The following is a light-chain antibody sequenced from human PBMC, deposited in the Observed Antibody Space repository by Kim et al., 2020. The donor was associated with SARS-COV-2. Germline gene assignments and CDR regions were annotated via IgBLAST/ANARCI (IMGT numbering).Light chain of an antibody. J-gene: IGKJ4*01. CDR2: KAS. Sequence: DIQMTQSPSTLSASVGDRVTITCRASQSINNWLAWFQQKPGKAPKLLIYKASSLESGVPSRFSGSGSGTEFTLTISSLQPDDFATYYCQQYSSYSTFGGGTKVDIK. CDR1: QSINNW. CDR3: QQYSSYST. V-gene: IGKV1-5*03.